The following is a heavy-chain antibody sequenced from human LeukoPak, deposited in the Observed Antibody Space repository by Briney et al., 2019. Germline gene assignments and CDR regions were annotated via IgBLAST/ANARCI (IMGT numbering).Heavy chain of an antibody. D-gene: IGHD3-10*01. CDR2: IIPILGIA. J-gene: IGHJ4*02. V-gene: IGHV1-69*04. CDR3: ASAITMVREPFVRSDYFDY. CDR1: GGTFSSYA. Sequence: ASVKVSCKASGGTFSSYAISWVRQAPGQGLEWMGRIIPILGIANYAQKIQGRVTITADKSTSTAYMELSSLRSGDTAVYYCASAITMVREPFVRSDYFDYWGQGTLVTVSS.